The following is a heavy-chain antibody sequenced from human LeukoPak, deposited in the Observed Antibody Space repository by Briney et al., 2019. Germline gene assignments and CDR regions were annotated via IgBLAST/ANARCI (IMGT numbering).Heavy chain of an antibody. J-gene: IGHJ3*02. CDR2: ISWNSGSI. CDR3: AKDVSAGYSSSWCDAFDI. Sequence: GGSLRLSCAASGFTFDDYAMHWVRQAPGKGLEWVSGISWNSGSIGYADSVKGRFTISRDNAKNSLYLQMHSLRAEDTALYYCAKDVSAGYSSSWCDAFDIWGQGTMVTVSS. V-gene: IGHV3-9*01. D-gene: IGHD6-13*01. CDR1: GFTFDDYA.